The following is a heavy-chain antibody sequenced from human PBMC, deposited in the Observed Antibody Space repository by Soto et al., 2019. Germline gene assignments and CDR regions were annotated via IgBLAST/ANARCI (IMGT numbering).Heavy chain of an antibody. J-gene: IGHJ5*02. CDR3: AREDMVNWFDP. CDR1: GFTVSSNY. V-gene: IGHV3-53*02. Sequence: EVQLVETGGGLIQPGGSLRLSCAASGFTVSSNYMSWVRQAPGKGLEWVSVIYGGGSTYYADSVKGRFTISRDNSKNTLYLQMNSLRAEDTAVYYCAREDMVNWFDPWGQGTLVTVSS. CDR2: IYGGGST. D-gene: IGHD2-15*01.